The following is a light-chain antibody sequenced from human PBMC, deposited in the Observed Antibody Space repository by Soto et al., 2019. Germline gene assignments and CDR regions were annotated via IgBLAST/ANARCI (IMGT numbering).Light chain of an antibody. CDR2: DVS. J-gene: IGKJ5*01. CDR3: QXYNNWPFS. CDR1: QSVSSY. V-gene: IGKV3-11*01. Sequence: EIVLTQSPATLSLSPGERSTLSCRTSQSVSSYLACYQQKSGQSPRILIYDVSIRAKGVPARFSGTGSETDLTLTISGLQSEDSAVYFCQXYNNWPFSCGQGTRLEIK.